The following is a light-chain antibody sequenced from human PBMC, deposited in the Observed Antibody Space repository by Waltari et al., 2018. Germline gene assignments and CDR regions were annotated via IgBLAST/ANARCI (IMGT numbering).Light chain of an antibody. V-gene: IGKV3-20*01. CDR2: GAS. Sequence: EIVLTQSQGTPSASPVDRVTVPGRASQTIPVSWLTWYHQKPGQAPRRLIYGASNRAPGIPDRFSGSGSGTDFTLTISRLEPEDSAVYYCQQYDGSVVTFGGGTKVEIK. J-gene: IGKJ4*01. CDR1: QTIPVSW. CDR3: QQYDGSVVT.